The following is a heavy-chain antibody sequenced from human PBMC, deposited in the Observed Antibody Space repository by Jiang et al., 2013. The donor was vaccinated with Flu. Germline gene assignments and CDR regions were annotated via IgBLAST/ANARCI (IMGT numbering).Heavy chain of an antibody. J-gene: IGHJ3*02. D-gene: IGHD3-22*01. CDR1: GGSISSGGYY. Sequence: TLSLTCTVSGGSISSGGYYWSWDPPAPREGPGVDWVHLLHGSTYYNPSLKSRVTISVDTSKNQFSLKLSSVTAADTAVYYCARANYDSSGRAFDIWGQGTMVTVSS. CDR3: ARANYDSSGRAFDI. CDR2: LLHGST. V-gene: IGHV4-31*03.